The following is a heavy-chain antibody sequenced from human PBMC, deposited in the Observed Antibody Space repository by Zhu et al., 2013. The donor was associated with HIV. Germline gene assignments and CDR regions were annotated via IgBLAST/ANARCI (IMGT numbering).Heavy chain of an antibody. CDR1: GYTFTAYY. J-gene: IGHJ3*02. V-gene: IGHV1-8*03. CDR3: ARCKPRADSSSWYDAFDI. CDR2: MNPNSGNT. Sequence: QVQLVQSGADVKKPGASVKVSCKSSGYTFTAYYVHWVRQAPGQGLEWMGWMNPNSGNTGYAQKFQGRVTITRNTSISTAYMELSSLRSEDTAVYYCARCKPRADSSSWYDAFDIWGQGTMVTVSS. D-gene: IGHD6-13*01.